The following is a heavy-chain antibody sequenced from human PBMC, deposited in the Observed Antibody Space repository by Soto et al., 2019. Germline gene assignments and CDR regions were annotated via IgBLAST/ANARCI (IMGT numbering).Heavy chain of an antibody. D-gene: IGHD3-3*01. Sequence: GSLRLSCTASGFTFGDHAMSWVRQAPGKGLEWVGFIRSKPYGGTTEYAASVKGRFTISRDDSKSIAYLQMNSVKTEDTAVYYCTRDYYDFWSSNYGMDVWGQGTTVTVSS. CDR2: IRSKPYGGTT. V-gene: IGHV3-49*04. CDR1: GFTFGDHA. CDR3: TRDYYDFWSSNYGMDV. J-gene: IGHJ6*02.